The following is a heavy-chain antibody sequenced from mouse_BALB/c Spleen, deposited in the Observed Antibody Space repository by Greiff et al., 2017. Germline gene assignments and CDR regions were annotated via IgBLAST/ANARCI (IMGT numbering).Heavy chain of an antibody. CDR1: GYTFTEYT. J-gene: IGHJ3*01. CDR3: ARKYGNYVGFAY. V-gene: IGHV1-18*01. D-gene: IGHD2-10*02. CDR2: INPNNGGT. Sequence: EVKLMESGPELVKPGASVKISCKTSGYTFTEYTMHWVKQSHGKSLEWIGGINPNNGGTSYNQKFKGKATLTVDKSSSTAYMELRSLTSEDSAVYYCARKYGNYVGFAYWGQGTLVTVSA.